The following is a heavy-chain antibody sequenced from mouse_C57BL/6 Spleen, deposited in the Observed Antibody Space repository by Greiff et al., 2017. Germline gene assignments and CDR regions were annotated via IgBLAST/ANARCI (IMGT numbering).Heavy chain of an antibody. J-gene: IGHJ2*01. D-gene: IGHD1-1*01. V-gene: IGHV1-52*01. CDR1: GYTFTSYW. CDR3: ARWGYGSRKGLDY. Sequence: QVQLQQPGAELVRPGSSVKLSCTASGYTFTSYWMHWVKQRPIQGLEWIGNIDPSDSETHYNQKFTDKATLTVDKSSSTAYMQLSSLTSEDSAVYYCARWGYGSRKGLDYWGQGTTLTVSS. CDR2: IDPSDSET.